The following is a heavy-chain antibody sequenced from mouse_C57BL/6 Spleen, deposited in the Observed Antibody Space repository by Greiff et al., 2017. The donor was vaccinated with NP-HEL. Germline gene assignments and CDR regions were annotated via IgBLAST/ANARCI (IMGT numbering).Heavy chain of an antibody. CDR1: GYTFTSYW. CDR2: IDPSDSYT. J-gene: IGHJ4*01. Sequence: QVQLQQSGAELVKPGASVKLSCKASGYTFTSYWMQWVKQRPGQGLEWIGEIDPSDSYTNYNQKFKGKATLTVDTSSSTAYMQLSSLTSEDSAVYYCARRDITTVVVRYAMDYWGQGTSVTVSS. CDR3: ARRDITTVVVRYAMDY. D-gene: IGHD1-1*01. V-gene: IGHV1-50*01.